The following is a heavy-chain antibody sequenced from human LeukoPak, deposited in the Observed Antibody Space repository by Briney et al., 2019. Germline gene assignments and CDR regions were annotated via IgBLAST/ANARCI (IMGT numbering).Heavy chain of an antibody. J-gene: IGHJ4*02. D-gene: IGHD6-19*01. CDR1: GGSFSGYY. V-gene: IGHV4-34*01. CDR3: ARSVAGGFDY. Sequence: SETLSLTCAVYGGSFSGYYWSWIRQPPGKGLEWIGEINHSGSTNYNPSLKSRVTISVDTSKNQFSLKLSSVTAADTAVYYCARSVAGGFDYWGQGTLVTVSS. CDR2: INHSGST.